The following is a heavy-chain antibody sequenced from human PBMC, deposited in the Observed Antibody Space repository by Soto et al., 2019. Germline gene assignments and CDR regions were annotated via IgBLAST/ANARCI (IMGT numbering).Heavy chain of an antibody. D-gene: IGHD3-22*01. V-gene: IGHV3-33*01. CDR3: ARTAYYYDSSGYYFDC. Sequence: QVQLVESGGGVVQPGRSLRLSCAASGFTFSSYGMHWVRQAPGKGLEWVAVIWYDGRNTYYADSVKGRFTISRDNSKNTLYLQMNSLRAEDTAVYYCARTAYYYDSSGYYFDCWDQGTLVTVSS. CDR1: GFTFSSYG. J-gene: IGHJ4*02. CDR2: IWYDGRNT.